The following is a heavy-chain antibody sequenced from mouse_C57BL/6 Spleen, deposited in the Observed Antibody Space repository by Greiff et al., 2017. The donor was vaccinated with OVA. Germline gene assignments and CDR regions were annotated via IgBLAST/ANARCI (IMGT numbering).Heavy chain of an antibody. CDR3: TRDYGSRGRYFDV. J-gene: IGHJ1*03. CDR1: GFTFSSYA. CDR2: ISSGGDYI. D-gene: IGHD1-1*01. V-gene: IGHV5-9-1*02. Sequence: EVMLVESGEGLVKPGGSLKLSCAASGFTFSSYAMSWVRQTPEKRLEWVAYISSGGDYIYYADTVKGRFTISRDNARNTLYLQMSSLKAEDTAMYYCTRDYGSRGRYFDVWGTGTTVTVSS.